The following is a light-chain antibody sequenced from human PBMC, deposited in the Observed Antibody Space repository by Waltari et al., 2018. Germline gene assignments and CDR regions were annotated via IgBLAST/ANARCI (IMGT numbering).Light chain of an antibody. CDR2: YDS. J-gene: IGLJ1*01. Sequence: SYVLTQPPSVSVAPGETASITCGGDNIGSYSVHWYQQKPGQAPVLVIFYDSDRPSGIPGRVSGSNAGNTATLTITSVEAGDEARYYWQVWHADIDPGVFGTGTEVTVL. CDR1: NIGSYS. V-gene: IGLV3-21*04. CDR3: QVWHADIDPGV.